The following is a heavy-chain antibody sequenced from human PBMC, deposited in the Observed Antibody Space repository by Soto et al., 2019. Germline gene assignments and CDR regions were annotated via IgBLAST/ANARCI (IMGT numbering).Heavy chain of an antibody. J-gene: IGHJ4*02. CDR1: GASISNYY. V-gene: IGHV4-59*04. CDR2: IYYSGNT. Sequence: PSETLSLTCTVSGASISNYYWTWIRQPPGKGLEWIGYIYYSGNTYYNPSLQSRVTISVDTSKNHFSLKLTSATAADTAVYYCARRITRPERFDYWGQGALVTVSS. D-gene: IGHD1-20*01. CDR3: ARRITRPERFDY.